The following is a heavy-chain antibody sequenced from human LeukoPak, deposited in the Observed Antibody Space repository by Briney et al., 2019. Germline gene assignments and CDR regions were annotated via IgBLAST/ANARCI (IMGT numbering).Heavy chain of an antibody. CDR3: VKEEGYCSGGSCHYPFDY. V-gene: IGHV3-64D*06. J-gene: IGHJ4*02. D-gene: IGHD2-15*01. CDR1: GFTFISYA. Sequence: GGSLRLSCSASGFTFISYALHWVRQAPGKGLEYVSAISSNGGSTYYADSVKGRFTISRDNSKNTLYLQMSSLRAEDTAVYYCVKEEGYCSGGSCHYPFDYWGQGALVTVSS. CDR2: ISSNGGST.